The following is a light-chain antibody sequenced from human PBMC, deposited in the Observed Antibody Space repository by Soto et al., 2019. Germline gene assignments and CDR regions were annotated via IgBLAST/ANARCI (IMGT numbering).Light chain of an antibody. Sequence: DIVMTQSPLSLPVTPGEPASISCRSSQSLLHSNXXXYLDWYLQKPGQSPQLLIYLGSNRSSGVPDRFSGSGSGTDFTLKISRVEAEDVGVYYCMQALQTPKTFGQGTKVEIK. J-gene: IGKJ1*01. CDR1: QSLLHSNXXXY. V-gene: IGKV2-28*01. CDR3: MQALQTPKT. CDR2: LGS.